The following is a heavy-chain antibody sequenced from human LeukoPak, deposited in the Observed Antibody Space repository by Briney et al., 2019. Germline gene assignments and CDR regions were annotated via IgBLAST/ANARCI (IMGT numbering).Heavy chain of an antibody. CDR2: IDYSGSTTYTPS. V-gene: IGHV4-59*08. CDR1: GASINSYY. Sequence: SSETLSLTCTVSGASINSYYWSWIRQPPGKGLEWIGYIDYSGSTTYTPSNYNPSLKSRVTISVDTSNIKFSLKLTSLTAADTAVYYCVRHLSAGRPAFDIWGQGTMVTVSS. CDR3: VRHLSAGRPAFDI. D-gene: IGHD1-14*01. J-gene: IGHJ3*02.